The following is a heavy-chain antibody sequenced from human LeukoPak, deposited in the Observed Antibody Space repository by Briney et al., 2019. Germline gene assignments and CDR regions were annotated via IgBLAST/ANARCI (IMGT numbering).Heavy chain of an antibody. Sequence: SETLSLTCTVTGASISSYYWSWIRQPPGKGLEYIGYIYYSVTTNYNPSLQSRVTMSVDTSKNHFSLKLTSMTAADTAVYYCARGGGGSDLLGGFDLWGRGTLVTVSS. J-gene: IGHJ2*01. CDR3: ARGGGGSDLLGGFDL. CDR2: IYYSVTT. V-gene: IGHV4-59*01. CDR1: GASISSYY. D-gene: IGHD3-16*01.